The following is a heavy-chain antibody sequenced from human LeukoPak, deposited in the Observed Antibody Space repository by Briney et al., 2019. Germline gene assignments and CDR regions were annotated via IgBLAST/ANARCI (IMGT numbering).Heavy chain of an antibody. CDR1: GYSISSGYY. V-gene: IGHV4-38-2*02. CDR2: IYHSGST. Sequence: ASETLSLTCTVSGYSISSGYYWGWIRQPPGKGLEWIGSIYHSGSTYYNPSLKSRVTISVDTSKNQFSLKLTSVTAADTALYFCARAGGGTYYFDFWGRGTLVTVSS. J-gene: IGHJ4*02. CDR3: ARAGGGTYYFDF. D-gene: IGHD1-26*01.